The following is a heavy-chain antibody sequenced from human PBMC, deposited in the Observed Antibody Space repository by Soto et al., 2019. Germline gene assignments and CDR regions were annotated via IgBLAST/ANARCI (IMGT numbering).Heavy chain of an antibody. V-gene: IGHV4-59*01. CDR2: IYSSGST. CDR1: GGSIRNYY. D-gene: IGHD6-13*01. Sequence: SETLSLTCSVSGGSIRNYYWTWIRQPPGKGLEWVGHIYSSGSTKYNPSLQSRVSISSAMSTNQFSLRLTSVSAADTAIYFCARATPRYSGSWYEPSDFWGQGTLVTVSS. J-gene: IGHJ4*02. CDR3: ARATPRYSGSWYEPSDF.